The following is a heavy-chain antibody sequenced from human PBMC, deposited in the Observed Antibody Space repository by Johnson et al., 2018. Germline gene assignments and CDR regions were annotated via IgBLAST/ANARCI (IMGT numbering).Heavy chain of an antibody. CDR2: ISSSGTSI. CDR1: GFTINDYY. J-gene: IGHJ6*03. Sequence: VQLVESGGGLVKPGGSLRLSCAASGFTINDYYMNWIRQAPGRGLEWVSHISSSGTSIYYADSVKGRFSISRDNAKNSLYLQMNSLGAEDTAVDYCARAGSIAVAGIYYYYMDVWGKGTTVTVSS. CDR3: ARAGSIAVAGIYYYYMDV. D-gene: IGHD6-19*01. V-gene: IGHV3-11*04.